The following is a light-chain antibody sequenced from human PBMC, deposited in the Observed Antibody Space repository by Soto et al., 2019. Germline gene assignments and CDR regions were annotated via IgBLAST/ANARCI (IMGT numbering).Light chain of an antibody. V-gene: IGKV3-15*01. Sequence: EIVMTQSPATLSVSPGERATPSCRASQSVSSNLAWYQQQPCQAPRILIYGASTRATGIPARFSGSGSGTEFTLTISSLQSEDFAVYYCQQYNNWPPITFGQGTRLEIK. CDR2: GAS. J-gene: IGKJ5*01. CDR3: QQYNNWPPIT. CDR1: QSVSSN.